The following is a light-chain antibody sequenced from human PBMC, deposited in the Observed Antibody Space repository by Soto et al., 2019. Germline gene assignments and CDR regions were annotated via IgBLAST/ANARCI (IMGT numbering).Light chain of an antibody. Sequence: EIVMTQSPATLSVSPGERATLSCRASQSISTELAWYQQKPGQPPRLLIYSASTRATGVPARFTGSGSSSEFTLTISGLQSEDFAVYYCQQGHNWPLTFGQGTRLE. J-gene: IGKJ2*01. CDR2: SAS. CDR3: QQGHNWPLT. V-gene: IGKV3-15*01. CDR1: QSISTE.